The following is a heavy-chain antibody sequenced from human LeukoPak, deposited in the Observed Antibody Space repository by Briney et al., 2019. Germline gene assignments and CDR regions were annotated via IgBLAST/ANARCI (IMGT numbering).Heavy chain of an antibody. V-gene: IGHV4-59*08. Sequence: SETLSLTCTVSGGSISSYYWSWIRQPPGKGLEWIGYIYYSGSTNYNPSLKSRVTISVDTSKNQFSLKLSSVTAADTAVYYCARSMVRGVLSGMDVWGQGTTVTVSS. D-gene: IGHD3-10*01. CDR2: IYYSGST. J-gene: IGHJ6*02. CDR3: ARSMVRGVLSGMDV. CDR1: GGSISSYY.